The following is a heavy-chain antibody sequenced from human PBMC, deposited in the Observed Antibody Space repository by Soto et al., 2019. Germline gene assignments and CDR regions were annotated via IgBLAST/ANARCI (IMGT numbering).Heavy chain of an antibody. J-gene: IGHJ4*02. CDR1: GGSISSYD. D-gene: IGHD6-19*01. V-gene: IGHV4-59*01. CDR2: IYYSGST. CDR3: ARVVAVAGLYYFDY. Sequence: PSGTLALTCTVSGGSISSYDWSWIRQPPGKGLEWIGYIYYSGSTNYNPSLKSRVTISVDTSKNQFSLKLSSVTAADTAVYYCARVVAVAGLYYFDYWGQGTLVTVSS.